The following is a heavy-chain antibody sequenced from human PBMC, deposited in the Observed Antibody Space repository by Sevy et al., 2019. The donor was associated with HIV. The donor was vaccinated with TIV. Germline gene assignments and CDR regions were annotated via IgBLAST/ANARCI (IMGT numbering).Heavy chain of an antibody. J-gene: IGHJ6*02. Sequence: GGSLRLSCVVSGFTFRSYWMSWVRQAPGKGLEWVAHIKVDGSEKYHVDSVKGRFTISRDNAKNSLFLQMNSLRVEDTAVYYCARDCSSTSCLWGLDVWGQGTAVTVSS. CDR2: IKVDGSEK. CDR1: GFTFRSYW. D-gene: IGHD2-2*01. V-gene: IGHV3-7*03. CDR3: ARDCSSTSCLWGLDV.